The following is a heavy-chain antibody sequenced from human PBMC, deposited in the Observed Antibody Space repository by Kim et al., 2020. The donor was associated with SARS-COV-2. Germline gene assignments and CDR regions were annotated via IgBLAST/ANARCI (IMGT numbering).Heavy chain of an antibody. CDR1: GYTFTSYG. CDR3: ARDSDIVVVPSAYYGMDV. Sequence: ASVKVSCKASGYTFTSYGISWVRQAPGQGLEWMGWISAYNGNTNYAQKLQGRVTMTTDTSTSTAYMELRSLRPDDTAVYYCARDSDIVVVPSAYYGMDVWGQGTTVTVSS. D-gene: IGHD2-2*01. J-gene: IGHJ6*02. CDR2: ISAYNGNT. V-gene: IGHV1-18*01.